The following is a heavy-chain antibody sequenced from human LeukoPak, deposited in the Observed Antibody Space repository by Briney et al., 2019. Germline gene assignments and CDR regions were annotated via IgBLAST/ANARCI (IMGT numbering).Heavy chain of an antibody. CDR2: ISGDGGST. J-gene: IGHJ5*01. CDR3: ARESDSSGWYDS. V-gene: IGHV3-43*02. Sequence: GGSLRLSCAAPGFIFDDYAIHWVRQATGKGLEWVSLISGDGGSTFYADSVKGRFTISRDNSKNSLYLQMSSLRSEDTALYYCARESDSSGWYDSWGQGTLVTVSS. D-gene: IGHD3-22*01. CDR1: GFIFDDYA.